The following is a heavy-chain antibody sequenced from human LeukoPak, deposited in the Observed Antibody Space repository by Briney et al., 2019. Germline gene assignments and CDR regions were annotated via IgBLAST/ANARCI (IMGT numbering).Heavy chain of an antibody. J-gene: IGHJ4*02. CDR3: AIGGDSTTCCYRCFDY. D-gene: IGHD2-2*02. Sequence: TGESLKISCKGSGYRFTSYWIGWVRQMPGKGLEWMGLIYPDDSDTRYSPSFQGRVTISADKSISTAYLQWSSLKASDTAMYYCAIGGDSTTCCYRCFDYWGQGTLVTVSS. CDR2: IYPDDSDT. V-gene: IGHV5-51*01. CDR1: GYRFTSYW.